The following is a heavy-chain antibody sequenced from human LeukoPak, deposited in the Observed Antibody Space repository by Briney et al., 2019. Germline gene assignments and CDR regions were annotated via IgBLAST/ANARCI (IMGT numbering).Heavy chain of an antibody. D-gene: IGHD5-18*01. J-gene: IGHJ4*02. Sequence: GSLRLSCAASGFTFSSYAMSWVRQAPGKGLECVSTISGSPGSTYYADSVKGRFTISRDNSKNTLYLQMNSLRAEDTAVYYCAKSVYSYGLFHYWGQGTLVTVSS. V-gene: IGHV3-23*01. CDR1: GFTFSSYA. CDR2: ISGSPGST. CDR3: AKSVYSYGLFHY.